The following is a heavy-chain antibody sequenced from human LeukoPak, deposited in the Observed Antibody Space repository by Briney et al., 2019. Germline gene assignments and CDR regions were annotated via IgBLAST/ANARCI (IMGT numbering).Heavy chain of an antibody. J-gene: IGHJ6*03. Sequence: PGGPLRLSCAASGFTFSSYSMNWVRQAPGKGLEWVSSISSSSSYIYYADSVKGRFTISRDNAKNSLYLQMNSLRAEDTAVYYCARDAVVTTQFYYYYYMDVWGKGTTVTVSS. CDR1: GFTFSSYS. CDR3: ARDAVVTTQFYYYYYMDV. D-gene: IGHD2-21*02. V-gene: IGHV3-21*01. CDR2: ISSSSSYI.